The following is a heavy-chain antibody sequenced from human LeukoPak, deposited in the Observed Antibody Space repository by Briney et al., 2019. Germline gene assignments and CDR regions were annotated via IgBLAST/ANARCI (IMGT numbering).Heavy chain of an antibody. D-gene: IGHD6-6*01. CDR2: ISGSGTST. Sequence: PGGSLRLSCAASGFTFSTYAMSWVRQAPGKGLEWVSAISGSGTSTYYADSVKGRFTISRDNSKNTLYLQMNSLRAEDTAVYYCAKAAEYSSSPDFDYWGQGTLVTVSS. CDR1: GFTFSTYA. CDR3: AKAAEYSSSPDFDY. V-gene: IGHV3-23*01. J-gene: IGHJ4*02.